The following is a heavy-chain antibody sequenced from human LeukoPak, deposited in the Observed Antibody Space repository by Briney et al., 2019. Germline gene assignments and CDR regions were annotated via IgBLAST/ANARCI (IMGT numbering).Heavy chain of an antibody. CDR1: GNSLSELS. CDR3: TTRSGDFWSGFVN. Sequence: GGSVTVSCKVSGNSLSELSIQWVRQAPGKGLECMGGFDPEEAKMVYAQNFQGRVTMTEDTSTQTAYMELSGLTSDDTAVYYCTTRSGDFWSGFVNWGQGTLVTVSS. J-gene: IGHJ4*02. CDR2: FDPEEAKM. V-gene: IGHV1-24*01. D-gene: IGHD3-3*01.